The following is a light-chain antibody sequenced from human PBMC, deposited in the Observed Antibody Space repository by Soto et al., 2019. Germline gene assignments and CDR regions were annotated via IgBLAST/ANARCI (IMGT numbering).Light chain of an antibody. J-gene: IGKJ5*01. CDR3: QQYNNWPPIT. CDR1: QSVNSN. V-gene: IGKV3-15*01. CDR2: GAS. Sequence: EIVLTQSPATLSVSPGERATLSCRASQSVNSNLGWYQQKPGQAPRLLIYGASTRATGIPARFSGSGSGTEFTLTISSLQSEDVAVYDCQQYNNWPPITFGQGTRLEI.